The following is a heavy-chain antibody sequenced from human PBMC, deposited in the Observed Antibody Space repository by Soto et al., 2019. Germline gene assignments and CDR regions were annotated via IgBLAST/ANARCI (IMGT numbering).Heavy chain of an antibody. CDR3: ARQTGVFGHYFDY. V-gene: IGHV4-39*01. D-gene: IGHD3-16*01. CDR2: IYYNGNT. Sequence: QLRLQEAGPGLVKPSETLSLTCTVSGGSISSSSYYWGWIRQPPGKGPERIGAIYYNGNTYYNPSLKSRVTMSVDTSKNQFSLKLSSATAADTAMYYCARQTGVFGHYFDYWGQGTLVTVSS. J-gene: IGHJ4*02. CDR1: GGSISSSSYY.